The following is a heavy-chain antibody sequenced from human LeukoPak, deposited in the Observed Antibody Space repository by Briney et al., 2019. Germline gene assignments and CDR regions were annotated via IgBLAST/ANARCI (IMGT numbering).Heavy chain of an antibody. J-gene: IGHJ4*02. Sequence: SETLSLTCAVSGGSISSSNWWSWVRQPPGKGLEWIGEIYHSGSTNYNPSLKSRVSISVDTSKNQFSLKMYSVTAADTAVYYCARHSESYWYWGQGTVVTVSS. D-gene: IGHD2-8*02. V-gene: IGHV4-4*02. CDR3: ARHSESYWY. CDR2: IYHSGST. CDR1: GGSISSSNW.